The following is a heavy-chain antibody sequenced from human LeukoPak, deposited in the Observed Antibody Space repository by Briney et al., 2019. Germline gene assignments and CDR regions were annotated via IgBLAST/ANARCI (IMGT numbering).Heavy chain of an antibody. CDR2: INSDGSST. V-gene: IGHV3-74*01. CDR1: GFTFSIYW. D-gene: IGHD5-12*01. CDR3: ASLGVAMGDFDY. J-gene: IGHJ4*02. Sequence: PGGSLRLSCAASGFTFSIYWMHWVRQAPGKGLVWVSRINSDGSSTSYADSVKGRFTISRDNAKNTLYLQMNSLRAEDTAVYYCASLGVAMGDFDYWGQGTLVTVSS.